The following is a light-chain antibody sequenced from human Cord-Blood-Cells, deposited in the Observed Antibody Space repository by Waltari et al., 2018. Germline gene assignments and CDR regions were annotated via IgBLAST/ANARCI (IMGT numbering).Light chain of an antibody. J-gene: IGKJ4*01. CDR2: DAS. Sequence: DIQMTQSPSSLSASVGDRVTITCQASQDISNYLNWYQQKPGKAPKLLIYDASNLETGVPSRFSGSGSGTDFTFTINSLQPEDIATYYCQQYDNLPLTFGVGTKVEIK. CDR1: QDISNY. CDR3: QQYDNLPLT. V-gene: IGKV1-33*01.